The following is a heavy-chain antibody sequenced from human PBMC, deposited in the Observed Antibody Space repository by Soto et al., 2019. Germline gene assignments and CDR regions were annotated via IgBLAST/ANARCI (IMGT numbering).Heavy chain of an antibody. J-gene: IGHJ4*02. V-gene: IGHV4-59*08. CDR3: ASHTLSFGELLGFDY. CDR2: IYYSGST. D-gene: IGHD3-10*01. Sequence: QVQLQESGPGLVKPSETLSLTCTVSGGSISSYYWSWIRQPPGKGLEWIGYIYYSGSTNYNPSLKSRVTISVDPSKNQCSLKLSSVTAADTAVYYCASHTLSFGELLGFDYWGQGTLVIVSA. CDR1: GGSISSYY.